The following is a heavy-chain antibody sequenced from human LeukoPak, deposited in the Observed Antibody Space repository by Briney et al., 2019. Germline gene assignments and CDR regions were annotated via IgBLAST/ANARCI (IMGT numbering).Heavy chain of an antibody. CDR1: GFTFNNYA. Sequence: GGSLRLSCAASGFTFNNYAMNWVRQAPGKGLEWVSSISGGGETTYYADSAKGRFTISRDNSQNTLYLQMNSLRAEDTAVYYCARDSADYVGFFFFDYWAKETLVTVP. V-gene: IGHV3-23*01. CDR2: ISGGGETT. D-gene: IGHD4-17*01. J-gene: IGHJ4*02. CDR3: ARDSADYVGFFFFDY.